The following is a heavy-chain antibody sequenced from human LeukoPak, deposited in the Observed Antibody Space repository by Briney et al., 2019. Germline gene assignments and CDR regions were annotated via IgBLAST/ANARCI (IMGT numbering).Heavy chain of an antibody. CDR1: GFTFRTYG. J-gene: IGHJ4*01. D-gene: IGHD2-2*01. CDR2: INCNSDTG. CDR3: ARDTRGESDY. Sequence: GGSLRRSGAAAGFTFRTYGMTWVRQAPGQGLVGGSYINCNSDTGHYSNSVGGRFTISRDNDKNSLYLQMNSLRAEDTAMYYCARDTRGESDYWGHGTPVTASS. V-gene: IGHV3-48*04.